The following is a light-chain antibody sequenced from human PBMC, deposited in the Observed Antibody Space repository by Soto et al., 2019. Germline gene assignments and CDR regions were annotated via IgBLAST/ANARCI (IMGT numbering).Light chain of an antibody. CDR3: SSYTRSSIYV. V-gene: IGLV2-14*01. CDR2: DVS. J-gene: IGLJ1*01. Sequence: QSALTQPASVSGSPGQSITIFCTGTSSDVGGYDFVSWYQQHPGKAPKLMIYDVSSRPSGVSNRFSGSKSGNTASLTISGLQAEDEADYYCSSYTRSSIYVFGTGTKLTVL. CDR1: SSDVGGYDF.